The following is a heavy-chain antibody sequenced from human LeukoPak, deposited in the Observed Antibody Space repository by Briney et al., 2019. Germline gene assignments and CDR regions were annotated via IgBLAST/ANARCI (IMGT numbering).Heavy chain of an antibody. V-gene: IGHV4-34*01. Sequence: PSETLSLTCAVYGGSFSGYYWSWIRQPPGKGLEWIGEINHSGSTNYNPSLKSRVTISVDTSKNQFSLKLSSVTAADTAVYYCARGWESITGTRGFDPWGQGTLVTVSS. CDR2: INHSGST. D-gene: IGHD1-7*01. J-gene: IGHJ5*02. CDR1: GGSFSGYY. CDR3: ARGWESITGTRGFDP.